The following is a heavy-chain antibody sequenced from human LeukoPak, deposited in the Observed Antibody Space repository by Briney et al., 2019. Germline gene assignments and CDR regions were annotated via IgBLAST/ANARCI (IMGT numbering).Heavy chain of an antibody. V-gene: IGHV3-15*01. J-gene: IGHJ4*02. Sequence: GGSLRLSCAASGLTFRDAWMSWVRQAPGKGLEWVGRIKSKTDGGATDYTVAVKGRFTISRDDSKFKLYLQMNSLKTEDAGVYYCTTRERLDGMKYDFLGYWGQGTLVTVPS. CDR2: IKSKTDGGAT. CDR3: TTRERLDGMKYDFLGY. CDR1: GLTFRDAW. D-gene: IGHD3/OR15-3a*01.